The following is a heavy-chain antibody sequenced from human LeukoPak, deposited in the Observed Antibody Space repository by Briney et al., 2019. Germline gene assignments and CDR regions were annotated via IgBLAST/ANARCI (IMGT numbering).Heavy chain of an antibody. D-gene: IGHD3-22*01. CDR3: AKEYVNKVVVIRGYYFDY. J-gene: IGHJ4*02. Sequence: GGSLRLSCAASGFTFSSYAMSWVRQAPGKGLEWVSSISGSGGSTYYADSVKGRFTISRDNSKNTLYLQVNSLRAEDTAVYYCAKEYVNKVVVIRGYYFDYWGQGTLVTVSS. CDR2: ISGSGGST. CDR1: GFTFSSYA. V-gene: IGHV3-23*01.